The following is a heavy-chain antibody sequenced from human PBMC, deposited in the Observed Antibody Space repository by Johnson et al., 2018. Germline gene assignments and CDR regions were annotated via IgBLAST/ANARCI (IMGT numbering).Heavy chain of an antibody. Sequence: EVQLVESGGGLVQPGGSRRLSCAASGFTFGSRAITWVRQAPGKGLEWVSTISGNGDDTYYPDSVKGRLILSRDNSKNTLDLQMNTLRVEDTAGYYCATGGHFSHMDFWGKGTTVTVSS. CDR1: GFTFGSRA. V-gene: IGHV3-23*04. J-gene: IGHJ6*03. CDR2: ISGNGDDT. CDR3: ATGGHFSHMDF.